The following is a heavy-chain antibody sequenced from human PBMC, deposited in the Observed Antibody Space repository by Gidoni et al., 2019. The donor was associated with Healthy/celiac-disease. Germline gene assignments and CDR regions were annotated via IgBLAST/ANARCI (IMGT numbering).Heavy chain of an antibody. D-gene: IGHD3-10*01. CDR2: IRSKAYGGTT. J-gene: IGHJ4*02. Sequence: EVQLVESGGGLVQPGRSLRLSCTASGFPFGDYAMSWFRQAPGKGLEWVGLIRSKAYGGTTEYAASVKGRFTISRDDSKSIAYLQMNSLKTEDTAVYYCTRDKRVLLWFGELFGEHDYWGQGTLVTVSS. CDR1: GFPFGDYA. CDR3: TRDKRVLLWFGELFGEHDY. V-gene: IGHV3-49*03.